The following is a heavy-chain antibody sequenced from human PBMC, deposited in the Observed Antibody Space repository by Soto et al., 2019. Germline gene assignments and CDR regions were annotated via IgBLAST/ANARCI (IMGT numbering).Heavy chain of an antibody. Sequence: ASVKVSCKASGYTFTNYDINWVRQATGQGLEWMGWMSPNSGNTGYAQKFQGRVTMTRNTSTSTAYMELSSLRSDDTAVYFCARGFGSCSSSACLYYFDFWGQGTLVTVSS. D-gene: IGHD2-2*01. J-gene: IGHJ4*02. CDR1: GYTFTNYD. CDR3: ARGFGSCSSSACLYYFDF. CDR2: MSPNSGNT. V-gene: IGHV1-8*01.